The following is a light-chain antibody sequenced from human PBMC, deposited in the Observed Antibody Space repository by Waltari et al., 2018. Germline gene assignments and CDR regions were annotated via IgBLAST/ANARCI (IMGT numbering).Light chain of an antibody. CDR1: QSLSVAY. J-gene: IGKJ2*01. V-gene: IGKV3-20*01. CDR3: QQYDTSPGT. CDR2: GAY. Sequence: EIVLTQSPSTLSLSAGDTATLSCRASQSLSVAYLAWYQHRAGQAPRRLIYGAYYRATGIPDRFSGSGSGTDFTLTITRLEPDDFAVYYCQQYDTSPGTFGQGTNLEI.